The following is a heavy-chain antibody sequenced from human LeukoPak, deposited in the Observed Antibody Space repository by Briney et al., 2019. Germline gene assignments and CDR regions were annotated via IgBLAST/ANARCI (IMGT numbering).Heavy chain of an antibody. V-gene: IGHV5-51*01. CDR1: GYSFTSYW. D-gene: IGHD2-2*01. Sequence: GESLKISCKGSGYSFTSYWIGWVREMPGKGLEWMGIIYPGDPDTRYGPSFQGQVTISADKSISTAYLQWSSLKASDTAMYYCATSVVVPAAIDYYYGMDVWGQGTTVTVSS. J-gene: IGHJ6*02. CDR2: IYPGDPDT. CDR3: ATSVVVPAAIDYYYGMDV.